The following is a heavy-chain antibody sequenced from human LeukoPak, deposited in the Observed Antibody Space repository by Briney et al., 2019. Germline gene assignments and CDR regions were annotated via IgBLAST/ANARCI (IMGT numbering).Heavy chain of an antibody. Sequence: CGPTLVIPTQTLTLTCTFSGLSLTTTGVGSTGVGVTCNRQPPGKSLEWLALIYWNDGKHYNPSLKTRHTIPKDTSKNQVILTMTNMDPVDTATYYCAHDRMGIGFDPWGQGTLVTVSS. CDR3: AHDRMGIGFDP. V-gene: IGHV2-5*01. CDR2: IYWNDGK. J-gene: IGHJ5*02. D-gene: IGHD1-26*01. CDR1: GLSLTTTGVGSTGVG.